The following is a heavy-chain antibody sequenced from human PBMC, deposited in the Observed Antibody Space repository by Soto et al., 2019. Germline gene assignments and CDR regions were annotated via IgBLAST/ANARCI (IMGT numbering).Heavy chain of an antibody. CDR3: ARQFQYSYGYGGMDV. J-gene: IGHJ6*02. CDR2: IYPGDSDT. V-gene: IGHV5-51*01. CDR1: ENTFTNYW. D-gene: IGHD5-18*01. Sequence: PGESLKISCRGSENTFTNYWIGWVRQMPGQGLEWMGVIYPGDSDTRYSPSFQGHVTISADKSISTTYLQWSSLKASDTSMYYCARQFQYSYGYGGMDVWGQGTTVTVSS.